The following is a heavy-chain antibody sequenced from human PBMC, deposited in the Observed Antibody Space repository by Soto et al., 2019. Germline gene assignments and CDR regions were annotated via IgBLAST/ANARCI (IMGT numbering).Heavy chain of an antibody. CDR3: ARVRGVYGDDAFDI. Sequence: EVQLVESGGGLVQPGGSLRLSCAASGFTFSSYWMHWVRQAPGKGLVWVSRINSDGSSTSYADSVKGRFTISRDNAKNTLYLQMNSLRAEDTAVYYCARVRGVYGDDAFDIWGQGTMVTVSS. CDR1: GFTFSSYW. CDR2: INSDGSST. J-gene: IGHJ3*02. D-gene: IGHD4-17*01. V-gene: IGHV3-74*01.